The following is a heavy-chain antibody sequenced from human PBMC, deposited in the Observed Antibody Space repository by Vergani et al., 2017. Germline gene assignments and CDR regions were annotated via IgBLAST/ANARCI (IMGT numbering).Heavy chain of an antibody. V-gene: IGHV4-61*02. D-gene: IGHD6-6*01. J-gene: IGHJ5*02. CDR3: ARAGRGIAARPFDP. CDR2: IYTSGST. CDR1: GGSISSGSYY. Sequence: QVQLQESGPGLVKPSQTLSLTCTVSGGSISSGSYYWSWIRQPAGQGLGWIGRIYTSGSTNYNPSLKSRVPMSVDTSKNQFSLKLSSVTAADTAVYYCARAGRGIAARPFDPWGQGILVTVSS.